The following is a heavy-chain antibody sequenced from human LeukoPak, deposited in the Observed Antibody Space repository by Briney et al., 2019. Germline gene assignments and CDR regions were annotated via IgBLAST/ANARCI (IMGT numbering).Heavy chain of an antibody. CDR3: ARVKGAGGENSFESAFDI. V-gene: IGHV1-18*01. D-gene: IGHD2/OR15-2a*01. CDR2: ISAYNGNT. Sequence: ASVKVSCKASGYTFTSYGINWVRQAPGQGLEWMGWISAYNGNTNYAHKLQGRVTMTTDTSTSTAYMELRSLRSDDTAVYYCARVKGAGGENSFESAFDIWGQGTLVTVSS. J-gene: IGHJ4*02. CDR1: GYTFTSYG.